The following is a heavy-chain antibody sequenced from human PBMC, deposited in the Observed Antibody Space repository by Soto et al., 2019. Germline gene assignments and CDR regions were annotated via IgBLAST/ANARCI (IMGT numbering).Heavy chain of an antibody. D-gene: IGHD3-9*01. CDR1: GFTFSSYW. CDR2: IKQDGSEK. J-gene: IGHJ4*02. CDR3: ACWIDILTGYYSLGGLA. Sequence: PGGSLRLSCAASGFTFSSYWMSWVRQAPGKGLEWVANIKQDGSEKYYVDSVKGRFTVSRDNAKNSLYLQMNSLRSEDTAVYYCACWIDILTGYYSLGGLAWGQGTLVTVSS. V-gene: IGHV3-7*05.